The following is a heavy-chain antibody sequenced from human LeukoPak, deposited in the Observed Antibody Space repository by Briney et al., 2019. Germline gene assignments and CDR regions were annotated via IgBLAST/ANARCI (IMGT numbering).Heavy chain of an antibody. D-gene: IGHD3-10*01. CDR1: GYFISSGYY. J-gene: IGHJ6*03. CDR3: ARQLYVSGSYYAPMDV. V-gene: IGHV4-38-2*02. CDR2: IYHSGNT. Sequence: SETLSLTCNVSGYFISSGYYWGWIRQPPGKGLEWIGSIYHSGNTYSNPSLKSRVTISVDTSKNQFSLKLSSVTAADTAVYFCARQLYVSGSYYAPMDVWGKGTTVTISS.